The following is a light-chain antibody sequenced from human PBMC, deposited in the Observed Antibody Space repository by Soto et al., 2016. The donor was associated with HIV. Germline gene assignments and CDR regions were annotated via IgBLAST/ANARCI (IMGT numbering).Light chain of an antibody. V-gene: IGLV3-19*01. CDR3: NSRDSSGNHWV. Sequence: SSELTQDPAVSVALGQTVKITCQGDSLRSYYGSWYQQKPGQAPVLVIYGKNSRPSGIPDRFSGSTSGNTASLTITGAQAEDEADYYCNSRDSSGNHWVFGGGTKLTVL. CDR1: SLRSYY. CDR2: GKN. J-gene: IGLJ3*02.